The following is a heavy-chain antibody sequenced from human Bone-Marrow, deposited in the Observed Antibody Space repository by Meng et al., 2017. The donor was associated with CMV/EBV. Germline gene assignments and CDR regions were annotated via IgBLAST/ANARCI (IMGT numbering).Heavy chain of an antibody. CDR2: IYYSGST. D-gene: IGHD3-3*01. CDR1: GGSISSSSYY. J-gene: IGHJ6*02. CDR3: ARQGEWLLFPNYYYYGMDV. V-gene: IGHV4-39*01. Sequence: SETPSLTCTVSGGSISSSSYYWGWIRQPPGKGLEWIGSIYYSGSTYYNPSLKSRVTISVDTSKNQFSLKLSSVTAADTAVYYCARQGEWLLFPNYYYYGMDVWGQGTTVTVSS.